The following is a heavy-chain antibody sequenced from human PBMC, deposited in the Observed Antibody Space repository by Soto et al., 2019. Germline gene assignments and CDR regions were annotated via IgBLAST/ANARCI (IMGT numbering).Heavy chain of an antibody. CDR3: ARDIDYYDSSGYQDY. Sequence: GGSLRLSCAASGFTFSSYEMNLVLHAPGKGLEWVSYISTSGNTIHYGDSVKGRFTISRDNAKNSLYLQMNSLRAEDTAVYYCARDIDYYDSSGYQDYWGQGTLVTVSS. V-gene: IGHV3-48*03. CDR1: GFTFSSYE. J-gene: IGHJ4*02. D-gene: IGHD3-22*01. CDR2: ISTSGNTI.